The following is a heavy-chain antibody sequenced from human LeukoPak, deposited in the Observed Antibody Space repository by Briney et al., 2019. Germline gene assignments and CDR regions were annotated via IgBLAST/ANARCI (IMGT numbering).Heavy chain of an antibody. Sequence: SETLSLTCTISGGSITNYYWSWIRQPPGKGLEWIGYIHHSGSTNYNSSLRSRVTISADTSKNQFSLKLSSVTTADTAVYYCARDRSCSSTSCYPYYYYGMDVWGQGTTVTVSS. V-gene: IGHV4-59*01. CDR1: GGSITNYY. CDR2: IHHSGST. D-gene: IGHD2-2*01. J-gene: IGHJ6*02. CDR3: ARDRSCSSTSCYPYYYYGMDV.